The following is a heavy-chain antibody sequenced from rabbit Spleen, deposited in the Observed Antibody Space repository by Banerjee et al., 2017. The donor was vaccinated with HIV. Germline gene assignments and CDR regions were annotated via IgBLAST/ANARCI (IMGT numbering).Heavy chain of an antibody. CDR3: ARDTSSSFSSYGMDL. CDR1: GFSFSSNYW. Sequence: QSLEESGGDLVKPGASLTLTCTASGFSFSSNYWMCWVRQAPGKGLEWIACIKGGSRTNTAYATWAKGRFTISKTSSTTVTLQMTSLTAADTATYFCARDTSSSFSSYGMDLWGQGTLVTVS. CDR2: IKGGSRTNT. V-gene: IGHV1S40*01. D-gene: IGHD1-1*01. J-gene: IGHJ6*01.